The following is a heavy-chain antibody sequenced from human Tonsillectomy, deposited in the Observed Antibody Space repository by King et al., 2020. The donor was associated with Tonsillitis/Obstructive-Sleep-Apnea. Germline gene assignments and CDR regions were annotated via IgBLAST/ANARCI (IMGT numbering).Heavy chain of an antibody. Sequence: VTLKESGPVLVKPPETLTLTCTVSGFSLSNARMGVSWIRQPPGKALEWLAHIFSNDEKSYSTSLKSRLTISKDTSRSQVVLTMTNMDPVDTATYYCARASDCSSPRCPFDYWGQGALVTVSA. V-gene: IGHV2-26*01. J-gene: IGHJ4*02. CDR2: IFSNDEK. CDR1: GFSLSNARMG. CDR3: ARASDCSSPRCPFDY. D-gene: IGHD2-2*01.